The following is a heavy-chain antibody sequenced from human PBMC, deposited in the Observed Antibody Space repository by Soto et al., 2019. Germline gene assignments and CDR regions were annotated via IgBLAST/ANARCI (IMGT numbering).Heavy chain of an antibody. CDR2: VSGSADHT. J-gene: IGHJ4*02. CDR1: GFTFSNYA. V-gene: IGHV3-23*01. CDR3: AKFSYDSSGYLFDY. Sequence: GGSLRLSCAASGFTFSNYAMSWVRQAPGKGLAWVSAVSGSADHTYYADSVKGRFTISRDNSKNTLYLQMNSLRAEDTAVYYCAKFSYDSSGYLFDYWGQGTLVTVSS. D-gene: IGHD3-22*01.